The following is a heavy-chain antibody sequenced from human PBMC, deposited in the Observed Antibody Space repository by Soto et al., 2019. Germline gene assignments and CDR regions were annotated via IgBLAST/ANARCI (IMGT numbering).Heavy chain of an antibody. CDR3: ARKPSGWNGSYYYGMDV. D-gene: IGHD1-1*01. Sequence: VECLTTSCKGSGYSFTSYWIGWVLQMPGKGLEWMGIIYPGDSDTRYSPSFQGQVTISADKSISTAYLQWRSLKASDTAMYYCARKPSGWNGSYYYGMDVWGQGTTVTVSS. CDR1: GYSFTSYW. V-gene: IGHV5-51*01. CDR2: IYPGDSDT. J-gene: IGHJ6*01.